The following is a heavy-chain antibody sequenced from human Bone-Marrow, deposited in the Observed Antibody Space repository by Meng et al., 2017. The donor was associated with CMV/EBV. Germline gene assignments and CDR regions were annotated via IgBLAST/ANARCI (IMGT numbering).Heavy chain of an antibody. J-gene: IGHJ3*02. V-gene: IGHV4-59*01. Sequence: SETLSLTCTVSGGPISSYYWSWIRQPPGKGLEWIGYIYYSGSTNYNPSLKSRVTISVDTSKNQFSLKLSSVTAADTAVYYCARETYCSSTSCYTKDGAFDIWGQGTMVTFSS. D-gene: IGHD2-2*02. CDR2: IYYSGST. CDR3: ARETYCSSTSCYTKDGAFDI. CDR1: GGPISSYY.